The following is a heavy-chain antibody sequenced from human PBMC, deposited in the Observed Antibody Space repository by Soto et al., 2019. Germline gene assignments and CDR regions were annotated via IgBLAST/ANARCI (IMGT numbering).Heavy chain of an antibody. J-gene: IGHJ4*02. CDR1: GFTFSSYS. CDR3: ARGQWELPLQGDY. D-gene: IGHD1-26*01. CDR2: IRSSSSYI. V-gene: IGHV3-21*01. Sequence: GGSLRLSCAASGFTFSSYSMNWVRQAPGKGLEWVSSIRSSSSYIYYADSVKGRFTISRVNAKNSLYLQMNSLRAEDTAVYYCARGQWELPLQGDYWGQGTLVTVSS.